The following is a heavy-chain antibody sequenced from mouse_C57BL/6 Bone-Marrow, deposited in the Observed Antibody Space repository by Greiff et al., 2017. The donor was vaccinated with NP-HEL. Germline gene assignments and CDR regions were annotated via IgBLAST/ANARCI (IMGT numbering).Heavy chain of an antibody. CDR2: ISSGGDYI. CDR3: TRDQDGSSSYYFDY. V-gene: IGHV5-9-1*02. D-gene: IGHD1-1*01. J-gene: IGHJ2*01. Sequence: EVNVVESGEGLVKPGGSLKLSCAASGFTFSSYAMSWVRQTPEKRLEWVAYISSGGDYIYYADTVKGRFTISRDNARNTLYLQMSSLKSEDTAMYYCTRDQDGSSSYYFDYWGQGTTLTVSS. CDR1: GFTFSSYA.